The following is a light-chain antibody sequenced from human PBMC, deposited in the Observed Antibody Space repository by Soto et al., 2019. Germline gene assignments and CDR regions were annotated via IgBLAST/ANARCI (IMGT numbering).Light chain of an antibody. CDR1: QSISKW. CDR2: DAS. Sequence: DIQMTPSPSTLSASVGDRVTITCRASQSISKWLAWYQQKPGKGPKLLIYDASSLVSGVPSRFSGSGYRTEFTLTISSLQPADFATHHGQQYNSWSGVTFGGGTKVESK. V-gene: IGKV1-5*01. CDR3: QQYNSWSGVT. J-gene: IGKJ4*01.